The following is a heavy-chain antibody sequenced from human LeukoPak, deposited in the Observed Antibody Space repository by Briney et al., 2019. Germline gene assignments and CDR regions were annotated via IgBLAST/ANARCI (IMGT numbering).Heavy chain of an antibody. CDR1: GFTFSTYA. V-gene: IGHV3-23*01. J-gene: IGHJ4*02. CDR2: ISGTGGST. CDR3: ARDYYGSGSLSGGGLDY. Sequence: PGGSLRLSCAASGFTFSTYAMTWVRQAPGKGLEWVSLISGTGGSTYYADSVKGRFTISRDNSKNTLYLQMNSLRAEDTAVYYCARDYYGSGSLSGGGLDYWGQGTLVTVSS. D-gene: IGHD3-10*01.